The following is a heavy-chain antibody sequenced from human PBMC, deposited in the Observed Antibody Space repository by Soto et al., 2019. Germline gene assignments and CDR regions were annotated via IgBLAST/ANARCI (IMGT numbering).Heavy chain of an antibody. CDR1: GFTFSSYW. CDR3: ARAGRFPYYYGMDV. J-gene: IGHJ6*02. Sequence: GGSLILSCAVSGFTFSSYWMSWVRQAPGKGLEWVANIKQDGSEKYYVDSVKGRFTISRDNAKNSLYLQMNSLRAEDTAVYYCARAGRFPYYYGMDVWGQGTTVTVSS. V-gene: IGHV3-7*03. CDR2: IKQDGSEK. D-gene: IGHD3-3*01.